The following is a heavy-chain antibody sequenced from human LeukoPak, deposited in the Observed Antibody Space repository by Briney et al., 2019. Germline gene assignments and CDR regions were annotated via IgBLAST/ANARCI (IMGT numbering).Heavy chain of an antibody. CDR1: GGSFSGYY. CDR2: INHSGST. CDR3: ARGRPLRSSGYYFVDY. J-gene: IGHJ4*02. V-gene: IGHV4-34*01. D-gene: IGHD3-22*01. Sequence: SETLSPTCAVYGGSFSGYYWSWIRQPPGKGLEWIGEINHSGSTNYNPSLKSRVTISVDTSKNQFSLKLSSVTAADTAVYYCARGRPLRSSGYYFVDYWGQGTLVTVSS.